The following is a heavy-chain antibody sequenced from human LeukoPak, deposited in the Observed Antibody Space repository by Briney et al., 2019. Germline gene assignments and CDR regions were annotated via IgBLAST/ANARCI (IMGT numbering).Heavy chain of an antibody. CDR2: IIPILGIA. CDR1: GGTFSSYT. J-gene: IGHJ4*02. CDR3: ASGDPVATAFFVAIDY. Sequence: SVKVSCKASGGTFSSYTISWVRQAPGQGLEWMGRIIPILGIANYAQKFQGRVTITADKSTSTAYMELSSLRSEDTAVYYCASGDPVATAFFVAIDYWGQGTLVTVSS. D-gene: IGHD5-12*01. V-gene: IGHV1-69*02.